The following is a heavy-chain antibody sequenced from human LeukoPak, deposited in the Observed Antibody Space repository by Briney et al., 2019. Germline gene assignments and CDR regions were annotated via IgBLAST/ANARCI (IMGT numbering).Heavy chain of an antibody. D-gene: IGHD2-2*01. V-gene: IGHV3-23*01. CDR2: ISDRSDRT. Sequence: GGSLRLSCAASGFTFTSYAMSWVRQAPGKGLEWVSTISDRSDRTYYADSVKGRFTISRDNSKNTLYLQMNSLRAEDTAVYSCALCRLPFYGMDVWGQGTTVTVSS. J-gene: IGHJ6*02. CDR3: ALCRLPFYGMDV. CDR1: GFTFTSYA.